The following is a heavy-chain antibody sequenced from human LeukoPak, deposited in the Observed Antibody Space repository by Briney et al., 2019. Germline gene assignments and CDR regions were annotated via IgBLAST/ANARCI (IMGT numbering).Heavy chain of an antibody. J-gene: IGHJ4*02. V-gene: IGHV1-2*06. CDR3: ARGGYGDYVFDY. CDR2: INPNSGGT. Sequence: GASVKVSCKASGYTFTGYYMHWVRQAPGQGLEWMGRINPNSGGTNYAQKFQGRVTMTRDTSTSTVYMELSSLRSEDTAVYYCARGGYGDYVFDYWGQGTLVTVSS. CDR1: GYTFTGYY. D-gene: IGHD4-17*01.